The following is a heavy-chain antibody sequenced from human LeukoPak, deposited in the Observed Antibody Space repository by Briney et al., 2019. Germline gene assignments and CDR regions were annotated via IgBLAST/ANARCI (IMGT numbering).Heavy chain of an antibody. CDR2: ISEGVGNT. CDR3: AKREKGTTGRFFDY. Sequence: GGSLRLSCAASGFTFTNYAMSWVRQAPGKGLEWVSGISEGVGNTYYADSVKGRFTISRDHSKNTLYLQMNSLRAEDTALYYCAKREKGTTGRFFDYWGQGTLVTVSS. CDR1: GFTFTNYA. D-gene: IGHD4-17*01. J-gene: IGHJ4*02. V-gene: IGHV3-23*01.